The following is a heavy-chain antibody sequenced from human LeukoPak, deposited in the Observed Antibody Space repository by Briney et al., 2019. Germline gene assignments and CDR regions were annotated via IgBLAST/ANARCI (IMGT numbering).Heavy chain of an antibody. Sequence: SETLSLTCTVSGYSFSSGYYWGWIRQSPGRGLELIGSIYYPVSTYYNPSLNSRVTISVDTSKNQFSLKLSSVTAADTAVYYCARSCSGGSCYSNWFDYWGQGTLVTVSS. CDR2: IYYPVST. D-gene: IGHD2-15*01. CDR1: GYSFSSGYY. J-gene: IGHJ4*02. V-gene: IGHV4-38-2*02. CDR3: ARSCSGGSCYSNWFDY.